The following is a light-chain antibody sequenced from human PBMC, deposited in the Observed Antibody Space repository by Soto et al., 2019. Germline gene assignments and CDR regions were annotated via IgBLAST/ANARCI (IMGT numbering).Light chain of an antibody. CDR2: GTS. V-gene: IGKV3-20*01. CDR3: QQYDTSPLT. Sequence: EIVLMQSPGTLSLSPGERATLSCRASQSVSSSHLAWYQQKPGQAPRLLIYGTSTRPAGIPDRFSGSESGTDFTLTISRLEPEDFAVYYCQQYDTSPLTFGGGTKVEIK. J-gene: IGKJ4*01. CDR1: QSVSSSH.